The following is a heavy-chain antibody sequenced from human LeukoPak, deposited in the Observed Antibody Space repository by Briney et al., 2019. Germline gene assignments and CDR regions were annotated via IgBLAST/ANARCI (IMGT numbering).Heavy chain of an antibody. CDR2: INPSGGST. Sequence: GAPVKLSCKASGYTFTSYYMHWVRHAPGQGLEWMGIINPSGGSTSYAQKFQGRVTMTRDMFTSTVYMELSSLRSEDTAVYYCSRARGRYFDWVDWGQGTVVTVSS. J-gene: IGHJ4*02. CDR3: SRARGRYFDWVD. V-gene: IGHV1-46*01. CDR1: GYTFTSYY. D-gene: IGHD3-9*01.